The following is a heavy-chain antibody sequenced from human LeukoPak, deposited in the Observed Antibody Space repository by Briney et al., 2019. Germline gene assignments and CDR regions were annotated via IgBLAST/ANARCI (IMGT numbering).Heavy chain of an antibody. J-gene: IGHJ4*02. CDR1: GFTFSHFW. CDR3: ARAPRSWGFDY. D-gene: IGHD7-27*01. Sequence: PGGSLRLSCAASGFTFSHFWMSWVRQAPGKGREWVAYIKKTGSETYYVDSVKGRFTITRDNTRNSLFLQMYSLRAEDTAVYYCARAPRSWGFDYWGQGTLVTVSS. V-gene: IGHV3-7*01. CDR2: IKKTGSET.